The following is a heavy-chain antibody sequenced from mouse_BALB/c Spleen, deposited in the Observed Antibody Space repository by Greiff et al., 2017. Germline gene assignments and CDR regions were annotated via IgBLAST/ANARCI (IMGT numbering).Heavy chain of an antibody. CDR1: GYSITSGYY. CDR3: AREGSGYYSYAMDY. CDR2: ISYDGSN. D-gene: IGHD2-3*01. J-gene: IGHJ4*01. Sequence: EVKLQESGPGLVKPSQSLSLTCSVTGYSITSGYYWNWIRQFPGNKLEWMGYISYDGSNNYNPSLKNRISITRDTSKNQFFLKLNSVTTEDTATYYCAREGSGYYSYAMDYWGQGTSVTVSS. V-gene: IGHV3-6*02.